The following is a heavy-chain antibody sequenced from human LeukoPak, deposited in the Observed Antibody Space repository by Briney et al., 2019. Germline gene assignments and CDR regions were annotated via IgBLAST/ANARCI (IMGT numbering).Heavy chain of an antibody. D-gene: IGHD6-13*01. CDR2: IYHSGST. V-gene: IGHV4-4*02. J-gene: IGHJ5*02. CDR3: ARVGAAAGTNWFDP. CDR1: GFAFSSYEM. Sequence: PGGSLRLSCAASGFAFSSYEMNWVRQAPGKGLEWIGEIYHSGSTNYNPSLKSRVTISVDKSKNQFSLKLSSVTAADTAVYYCARVGAAAGTNWFDPWGQGTLVTVSS.